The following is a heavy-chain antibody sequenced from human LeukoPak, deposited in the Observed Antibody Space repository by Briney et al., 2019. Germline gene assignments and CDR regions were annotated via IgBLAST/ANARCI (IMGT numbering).Heavy chain of an antibody. CDR1: GGSISGNY. J-gene: IGHJ6*02. D-gene: IGHD3-16*01. CDR2: IHYSGRA. V-gene: IGHV4-59*01. CDR3: ARFGVDYDMGV. Sequence: SGTLSLTCTDSGGSISGNYWTWVRQPPGKGLEWIGQIHYSGRADYSPSLKSRITISVDTSKNPMSLKLTSVTAADTAIYYCARFGVDYDMGVWGQGTTVTVSS.